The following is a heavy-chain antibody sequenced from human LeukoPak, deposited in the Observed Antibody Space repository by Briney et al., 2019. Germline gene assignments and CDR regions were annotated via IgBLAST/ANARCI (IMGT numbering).Heavy chain of an antibody. CDR1: GYTFTGYY. Sequence: GASVKVSCKASGYTFTGYYMHWVRQAPGQGLEWMGRINPNSGGTNYAQKFQGRVTMTRDTPISTAYMELSRLRSDDTAVYYCARFKVYSSEKYYFDYWGQGTLVTVSS. J-gene: IGHJ4*02. CDR2: INPNSGGT. CDR3: ARFKVYSSEKYYFDY. V-gene: IGHV1-2*06. D-gene: IGHD6-25*01.